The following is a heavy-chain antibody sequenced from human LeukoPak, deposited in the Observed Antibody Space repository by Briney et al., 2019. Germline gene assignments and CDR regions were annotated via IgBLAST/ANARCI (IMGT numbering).Heavy chain of an antibody. J-gene: IGHJ5*02. D-gene: IGHD3-10*01. CDR3: AKSPMVRGVIIKSWFDP. CDR1: GFTFSSDA. Sequence: GGSLRLSCAASGFTFSSDAMIWVRQAPGKGLEWVSGISGSGGSTYYADSVKGRFTISRDNSKNTLYLQMNSLRAEDTAVYYCAKSPMVRGVIIKSWFDPWGQGTLVTVSS. CDR2: ISGSGGST. V-gene: IGHV3-23*01.